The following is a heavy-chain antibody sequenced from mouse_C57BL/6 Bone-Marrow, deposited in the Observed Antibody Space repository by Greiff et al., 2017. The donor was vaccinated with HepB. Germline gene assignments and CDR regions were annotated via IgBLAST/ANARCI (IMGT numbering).Heavy chain of an antibody. J-gene: IGHJ2*01. CDR2: ISDGGSYT. Sequence: EVKLMESGGGLVKPGGSLKLSCAASGFTFSSYAMSWVRQTPEKRLEWVATISDGGSYTYYPDNVKGRFTISRDNAKNNLYLQMSHLKSEDTAMYYWARIYYGNYDFDYWGQGTTLTVSS. V-gene: IGHV5-4*03. D-gene: IGHD2-1*01. CDR1: GFTFSSYA. CDR3: ARIYYGNYDFDY.